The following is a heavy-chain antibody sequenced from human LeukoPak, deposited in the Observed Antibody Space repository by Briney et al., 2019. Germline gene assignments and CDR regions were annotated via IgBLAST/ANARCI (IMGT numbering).Heavy chain of an antibody. CDR3: ARHVKLERPPLYNWFDP. Sequence: PSRTLSLTCTVSGGSISSGGYYWSWIRQPPGKGLEWIGYIYHSGSTYYNPSLKSRVTISVDRSKNQFSLKLSSVTAADTAVYYCARHVKLERPPLYNWFDPWGQGTLVTVSS. CDR1: GGSISSGGYY. J-gene: IGHJ5*02. CDR2: IYHSGST. D-gene: IGHD1-1*01. V-gene: IGHV4-30-2*01.